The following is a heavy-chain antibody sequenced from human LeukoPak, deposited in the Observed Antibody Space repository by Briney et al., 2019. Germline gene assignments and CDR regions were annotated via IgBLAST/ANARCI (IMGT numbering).Heavy chain of an antibody. Sequence: GGSLRLSCAASGFTVSSNYMSWVRQAPGKGLEWVSVIYSGGSTYYADSVKGRFTISRDNAKNSLYLQMNSLRAEDTAVYYCAREGITFGGVIVGFDYWGQGTLVTVSS. CDR2: IYSGGST. V-gene: IGHV3-53*01. J-gene: IGHJ4*02. D-gene: IGHD3-16*02. CDR3: AREGITFGGVIVGFDY. CDR1: GFTVSSNY.